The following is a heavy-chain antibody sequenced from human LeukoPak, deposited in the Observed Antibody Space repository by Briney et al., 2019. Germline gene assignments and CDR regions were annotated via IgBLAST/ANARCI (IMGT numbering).Heavy chain of an antibody. CDR1: GGSISSSSHY. J-gene: IGHJ5*02. CDR3: ATGEVYYWFDP. V-gene: IGHV4-39*07. CDR2: MYYRGST. Sequence: SETLSLTCTVSGGSISSSSHYWGWIRQPPGKGLEWIGSMYYRGSTYHNPSLKSRVTISVDTSKNQFSLKLSSVTAADTAVYYCATGEVYYWFDPWGQGTLVTVSS. D-gene: IGHD6-6*01.